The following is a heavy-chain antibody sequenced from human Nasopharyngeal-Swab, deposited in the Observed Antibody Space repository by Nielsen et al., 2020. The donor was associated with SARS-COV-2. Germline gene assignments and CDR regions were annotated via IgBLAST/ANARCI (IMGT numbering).Heavy chain of an antibody. CDR3: ARARGAYGGCYDYYSTDV. Sequence: SQTLSLTCAISGDSVSSSSAAWNWIRQSPSRGLEWLGRTYYRSKWYNDYAVSVKSRITINPDTSKNQFSLHLNSVTPEDTAVYYCARARGAYGGCYDYYSTDVWGKGTMVTVSS. J-gene: IGHJ6*03. CDR2: TYYRSKWYN. D-gene: IGHD4-23*01. CDR1: GDSVSSSSAA. V-gene: IGHV6-1*01.